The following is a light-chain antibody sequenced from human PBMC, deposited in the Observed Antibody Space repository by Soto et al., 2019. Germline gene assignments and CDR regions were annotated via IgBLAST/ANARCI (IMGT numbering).Light chain of an antibody. CDR3: QQYDKWPRT. CDR1: QSVSSNN. V-gene: IGKV3-20*01. Sequence: EIVLTQSPGTLSLSPGERATLSCRASQSVSSNNLAWYQQRPGQAPRVVIYGASTRATGIPERFSGSGSGTDFTLTISRLEPEDFAVYHCQQYDKWPRTFGQGTKVEI. J-gene: IGKJ1*01. CDR2: GAS.